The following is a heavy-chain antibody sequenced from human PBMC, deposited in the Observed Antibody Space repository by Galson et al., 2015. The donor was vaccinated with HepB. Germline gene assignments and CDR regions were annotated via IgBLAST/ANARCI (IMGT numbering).Heavy chain of an antibody. CDR3: ARDGQYYYGSGSFDY. V-gene: IGHV3-48*01. CDR1: GFTFSSYS. CDR2: ISSSSSTI. J-gene: IGHJ4*02. Sequence: SLRLSCAASGFTFSSYSMNWVRQAPGKGLEWVSYISSSSSTIYYADSVKGRFTISRDNAKNSLYLQMNSLRAEDTAVYYCARDGQYYYGSGSFDYWGQGTLVTVSS. D-gene: IGHD3-10*01.